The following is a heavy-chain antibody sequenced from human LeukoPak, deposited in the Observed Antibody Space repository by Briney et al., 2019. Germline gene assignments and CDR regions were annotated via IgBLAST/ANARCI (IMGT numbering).Heavy chain of an antibody. CDR2: IIPIFGTA. V-gene: IGHV1-69*05. CDR3: TLTDYGDY. CDR1: GGTFSSYA. Sequence: GASVKVSCKASGGTFSSYAISWVRQAPGQGLEWMGGIIPIFGTANYAQKFQGRVTITRDTSASTAYMELSSLRSEDTAVYYCTLTDYGDYWGQGTQVTVSS. J-gene: IGHJ4*02.